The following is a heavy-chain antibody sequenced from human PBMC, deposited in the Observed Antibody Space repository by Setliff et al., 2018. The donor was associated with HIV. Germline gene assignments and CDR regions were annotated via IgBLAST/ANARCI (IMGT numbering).Heavy chain of an antibody. CDR1: GGSISRSDYY. D-gene: IGHD2-2*01. V-gene: IGHV4-39*07. CDR3: ATVVPAAHFDY. CDR2: FYDGGST. Sequence: SETLSLTCTVSGGSISRSDYYWGWIRQPPGKGLEWIGSFYDGGSTYYNPSLKSRVTISVDTSKNQFSLNLSSVTVADTAVYYCATVVPAAHFDYWGQGTLVTVSS. J-gene: IGHJ4*02.